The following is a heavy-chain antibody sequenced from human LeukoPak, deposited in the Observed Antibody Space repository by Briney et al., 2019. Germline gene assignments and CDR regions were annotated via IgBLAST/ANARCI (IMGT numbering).Heavy chain of an antibody. Sequence: ASVKVSCKASGYTFTSYGISWVRQAPGQGLEWMGWISAYNGNTNYAQKLQGRVTMTTDTSTSTAYMELRSLRSDDTAVYYCVRAGDGYNFGYFDYWGQGTLVTVSS. CDR1: GYTFTSYG. CDR3: VRAGDGYNFGYFDY. D-gene: IGHD5-24*01. V-gene: IGHV1-18*01. J-gene: IGHJ4*02. CDR2: ISAYNGNT.